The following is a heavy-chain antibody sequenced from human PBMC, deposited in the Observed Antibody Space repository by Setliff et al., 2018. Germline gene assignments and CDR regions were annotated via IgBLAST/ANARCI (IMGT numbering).Heavy chain of an antibody. V-gene: IGHV1-8*01. CDR1: GYSFTSYD. Sequence: ASVKVSCKASGYSFTSYDINWVRLAAGQGLEWMGWVSPIDDGKPGYAQKFQGRVTMTADTSTSTAYMELRSLRFDDTAVYYCSRLVRYCTTTTCQRLSGGEYWGQGTLVTVSS. CDR3: SRLVRYCTTTTCQRLSGGEY. D-gene: IGHD2-8*01. CDR2: VSPIDDGKP. J-gene: IGHJ4*02.